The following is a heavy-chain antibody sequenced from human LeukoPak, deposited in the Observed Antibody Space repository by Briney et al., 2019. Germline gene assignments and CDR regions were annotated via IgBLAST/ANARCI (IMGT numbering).Heavy chain of an antibody. J-gene: IGHJ4*02. V-gene: IGHV3-23*01. D-gene: IGHD2-2*01. CDR1: GFTFSNYG. Sequence: PGGSLRLSCAASGFTFSNYGMHWVRQAPGKGLEWVSGIIGGAGGTYYADSVKGRFTISRDNAKDTLYLQMNSLRAEDTAVYYCAHGSMYQLDYWGQGTLVTVSS. CDR2: IIGGAGGT. CDR3: AHGSMYQLDY.